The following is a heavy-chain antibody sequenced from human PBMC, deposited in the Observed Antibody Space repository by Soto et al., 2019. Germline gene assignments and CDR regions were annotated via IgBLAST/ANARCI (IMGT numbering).Heavy chain of an antibody. D-gene: IGHD6-13*01. CDR2: IKQDGSEK. J-gene: IGHJ4*02. CDR1: GFTFSSYW. V-gene: IGHV3-7*05. CDR3: ARRGGVAAAGAYDY. Sequence: GGSLRLSCAASGFTFSSYWMSWVRQAPGKGLEWVANIKQDGSEKYYVDSVKGRFTISRDNAKNSLYLQMNSLRAEDTAVYYCARRGGVAAAGAYDYWGQRTLVTVSS.